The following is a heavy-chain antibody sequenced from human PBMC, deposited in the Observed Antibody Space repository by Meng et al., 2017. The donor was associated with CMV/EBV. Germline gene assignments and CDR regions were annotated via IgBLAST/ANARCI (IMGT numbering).Heavy chain of an antibody. CDR1: GGSISSSCYY. Sequence: SETLSLTCTVSGGSISSSCYYWGWIRQPPGKGLEWIGSIYYSGSTYYNPSLKSRVTISVDTSKNQFSLKLSSVTAADTAVYYCARGDCSSTSCYTNYYYYGMDVWGQGTTVTVSS. CDR2: IYYSGST. J-gene: IGHJ6*02. D-gene: IGHD2-2*02. CDR3: ARGDCSSTSCYTNYYYYGMDV. V-gene: IGHV4-39*01.